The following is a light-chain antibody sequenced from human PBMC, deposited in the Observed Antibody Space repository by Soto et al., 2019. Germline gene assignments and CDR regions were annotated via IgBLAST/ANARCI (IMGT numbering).Light chain of an antibody. CDR1: QSINTY. V-gene: IGKV3-20*01. CDR2: DAS. CDR3: QQYGSSGT. J-gene: IGKJ1*01. Sequence: ENVLTQSPATLSLSPGEGATLSCRASQSINTYLAWYQQKPGQAPRLLIYDASTRATGIPVRFSGSGSGTDFTLTISRLEPEDFAVYYCQQYGSSGTFGQGTKVDIK.